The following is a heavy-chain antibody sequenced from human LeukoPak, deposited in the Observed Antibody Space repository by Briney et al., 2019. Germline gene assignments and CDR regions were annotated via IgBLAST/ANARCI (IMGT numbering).Heavy chain of an antibody. D-gene: IGHD3-22*01. J-gene: IGHJ4*02. CDR2: INHSGST. Sequence: SETLSLTCAVYGGSFSGYYWSWIRQPPGKGLEWIGEINHSGSTNYNPSLKSRVTISVDTSKNQFSLKLSSVTAADTAVYYCASGPYDSSGYYFDYGGQGTLVTVSS. CDR1: GGSFSGYY. CDR3: ASGPYDSSGYYFDY. V-gene: IGHV4-34*01.